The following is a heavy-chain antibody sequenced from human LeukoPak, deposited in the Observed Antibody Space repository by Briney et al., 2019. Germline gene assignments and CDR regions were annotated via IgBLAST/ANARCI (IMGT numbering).Heavy chain of an antibody. CDR3: ARGHIAAAGSFDY. J-gene: IGHJ4*02. CDR1: GGSISSGSYY. V-gene: IGHV4-61*02. D-gene: IGHD6-13*01. Sequence: PSETLSLTCTVSGGSISSGSYYWSWTRQPAGKGLEWIGRIYTSGSTNYNPSLKSRVTISVDTSKNQFSLKLSSVTAADTAVYYCARGHIAAAGSFDYWGQGTLVTVSS. CDR2: IYTSGST.